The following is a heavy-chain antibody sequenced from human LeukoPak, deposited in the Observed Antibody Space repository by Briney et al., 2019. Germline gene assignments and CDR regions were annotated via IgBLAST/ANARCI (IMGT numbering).Heavy chain of an antibody. CDR2: INHSGST. J-gene: IGHJ5*02. D-gene: IGHD2-2*01. CDR3: ASGGFCGSTTCYPNWFDP. Sequence: PSETLSLTCAVYGGSFSGYYWSWIRQPPGKGLEWIGEINHSGSTYYNPSLKSRVTISVDTSKNQFSLKLSSVTAADTAVYYCASGGFCGSTTCYPNWFDPWGQGTLVTVSS. CDR1: GGSFSGYY. V-gene: IGHV4-34*01.